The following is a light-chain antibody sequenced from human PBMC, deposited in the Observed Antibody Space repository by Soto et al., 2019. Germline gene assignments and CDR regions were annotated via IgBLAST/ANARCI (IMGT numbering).Light chain of an antibody. CDR1: QSVLYSANSKNY. Sequence: DIVMTQSPDSLAVSLGERATINCKSRQSVLYSANSKNYLAWYQQKPGQPPKMLIYWASTRASGVPDRFSGSGSGTDFTLTISSLQAEDVAVYFCQQYSSPPYTFGQGTRLEIK. J-gene: IGKJ2*01. V-gene: IGKV4-1*01. CDR2: WAS. CDR3: QQYSSPPYT.